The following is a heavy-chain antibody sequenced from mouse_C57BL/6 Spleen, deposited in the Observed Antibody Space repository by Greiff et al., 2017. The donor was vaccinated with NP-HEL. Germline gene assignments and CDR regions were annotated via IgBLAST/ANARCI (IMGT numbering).Heavy chain of an antibody. CDR1: GYTFTSYW. Sequence: VQLQQPGAELVRPGSSVKLSCKASGYTFTSYWMHWVKQRPIQGLEWIGNIDPSDSETHYNQKFKDKATLTVDKSSSTAYMQLSSLTSEGSAVYYCARNYYGSGFDYWGQGTTLTVSS. D-gene: IGHD1-1*01. V-gene: IGHV1-52*01. CDR3: ARNYYGSGFDY. CDR2: IDPSDSET. J-gene: IGHJ2*01.